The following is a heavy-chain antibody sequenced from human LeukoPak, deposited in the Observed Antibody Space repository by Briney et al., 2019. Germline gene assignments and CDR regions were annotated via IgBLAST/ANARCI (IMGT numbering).Heavy chain of an antibody. D-gene: IGHD3-22*01. Sequence: GGSLRLSCAASGFSFSSYGMSWVRQAPGKGLEWVSSISGSGGSTYCADSVKGRFTISRDNSKNTLYLQMNSLRAEDTAVYYCAKGSFLSVGYYYDSNIWGQGTLVTVSS. CDR1: GFSFSSYG. CDR2: ISGSGGST. V-gene: IGHV3-23*01. J-gene: IGHJ4*02. CDR3: AKGSFLSVGYYYDSNI.